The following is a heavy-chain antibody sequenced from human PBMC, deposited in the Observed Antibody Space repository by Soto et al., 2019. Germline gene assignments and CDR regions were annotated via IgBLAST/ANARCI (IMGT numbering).Heavy chain of an antibody. J-gene: IGHJ4*02. D-gene: IGHD6-6*01. Sequence: SETLSLTCTVSGGSISSYYWSWIRQPPGKGLEWIGYIYYSGSTNYNPSLKSRVTISVDTSKNQFSLKLSSVTAADTAVYYCARGEYSSSSAFDYWGQGTLVTVSS. CDR1: GGSISSYY. CDR2: IYYSGST. V-gene: IGHV4-59*01. CDR3: ARGEYSSSSAFDY.